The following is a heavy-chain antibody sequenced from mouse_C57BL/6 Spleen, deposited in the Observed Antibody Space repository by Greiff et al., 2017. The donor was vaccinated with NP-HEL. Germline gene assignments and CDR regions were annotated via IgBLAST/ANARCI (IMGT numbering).Heavy chain of an antibody. CDR1: GFTFTDYY. J-gene: IGHJ3*01. CDR2: IRNKANGYTT. Sequence: EVQLVESGGGLVQPGGSLSLSCAASGFTFTDYYMSWVRQPPGQALEWMGFIRNKANGYTTEYSASVKGRFTISRDNSQRILYLQMDALRAEDSATYYCARYKGYSNGFADWGKGTLVTVAA. D-gene: IGHD2-5*01. V-gene: IGHV7-3*01. CDR3: ARYKGYSNGFAD.